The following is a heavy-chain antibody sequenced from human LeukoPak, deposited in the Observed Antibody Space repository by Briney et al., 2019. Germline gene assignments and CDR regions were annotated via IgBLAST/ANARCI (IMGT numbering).Heavy chain of an antibody. J-gene: IGHJ4*02. CDR2: IYTSGST. CDR3: ARGRKDGKYSSSTYYFDY. Sequence: SETLSLTCTVSGGSISSSSYYWSWIRQPAGKGLEWIGRIYTSGSTNYNPSLKSRVTMSVDTSKNQFSLKLSSVTAADTAVYYCARGRKDGKYSSSTYYFDYRGQGTLVTVSS. V-gene: IGHV4-61*02. CDR1: GGSISSSSYY. D-gene: IGHD6-6*01.